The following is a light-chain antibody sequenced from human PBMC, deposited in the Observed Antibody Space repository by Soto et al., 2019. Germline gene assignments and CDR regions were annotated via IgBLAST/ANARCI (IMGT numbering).Light chain of an antibody. CDR3: EQHGTSSRT. CDR1: ESVSSNY. J-gene: IGKJ1*01. CDR2: GAS. Sequence: AIESVSSNYLAWYQHDXGRGSRVLIHGASXRGNGIPDRSTGSGSGTDFTPTISRLETEDLPVYYCEQHGTSSRTFGQVTNVDIK. V-gene: IGKV3-20*01.